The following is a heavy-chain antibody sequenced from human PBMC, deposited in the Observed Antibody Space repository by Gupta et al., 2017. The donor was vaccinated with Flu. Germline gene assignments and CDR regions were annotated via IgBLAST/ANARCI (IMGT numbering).Heavy chain of an antibody. CDR1: GGSISSGGYY. CDR3: ARGGYSYGSGDY. J-gene: IGHJ4*02. Sequence: QVQLQESGPGLVKPSQTLSLTCTVSGGSISSGGYYWSWIRQHPGKGLEWIGYIYYSGSTYYNPSLKSRVTISVDTSKNQFSLKLSSVTXAXTAVYYXARGGYSYGSGDYWSQGTLVTVSS. V-gene: IGHV4-31*03. CDR2: IYYSGST. D-gene: IGHD5-18*01.